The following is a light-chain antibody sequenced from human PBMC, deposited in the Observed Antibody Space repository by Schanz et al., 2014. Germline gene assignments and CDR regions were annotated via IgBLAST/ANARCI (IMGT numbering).Light chain of an antibody. J-gene: IGLJ3*02. V-gene: IGLV2-14*01. CDR2: DVT. Sequence: QSVLTQPASVSGSPGQSITISCTGSSSDVGGYDYVSWYQQHPGKAPELMIYDVTNRPSGVSNRFSGSKSGNTASLTISGLQAEDEADYYCSSYAGSSTSVFGGGTKLTVL. CDR3: SSYAGSSTSV. CDR1: SSDVGGYDY.